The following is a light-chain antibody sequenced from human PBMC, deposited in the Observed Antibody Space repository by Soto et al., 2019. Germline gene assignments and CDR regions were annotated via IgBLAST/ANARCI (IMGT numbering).Light chain of an antibody. CDR2: KAS. V-gene: IGKV1-5*03. J-gene: IGKJ1*01. CDR3: QQYNNYFWA. CDR1: QNINTW. Sequence: DIQMTQSPSTVSASVGDRVTITCRASQNINTWLAWYQQKPGKAPKLLILKASSLESGVPSRFSGSGSGTEFTLTISSLQPDDLASYYCQQYNNYFWAFGQGTRVEI.